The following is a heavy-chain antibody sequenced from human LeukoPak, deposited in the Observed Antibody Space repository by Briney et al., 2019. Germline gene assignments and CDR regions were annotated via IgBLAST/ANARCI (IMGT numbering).Heavy chain of an antibody. Sequence: GGSLRLSCAASGFTFSSYSMNWVRQAPGKGLEWVSYISSSSSTIYYADSVKGRITISRDNAKNSLYLQMNSLRAEDTAVYYCARSYYGSGSYVVCLDYWGQGTLVTVSS. J-gene: IGHJ4*02. D-gene: IGHD3-10*01. CDR3: ARSYYGSGSYVVCLDY. CDR2: ISSSSSTI. CDR1: GFTFSSYS. V-gene: IGHV3-48*04.